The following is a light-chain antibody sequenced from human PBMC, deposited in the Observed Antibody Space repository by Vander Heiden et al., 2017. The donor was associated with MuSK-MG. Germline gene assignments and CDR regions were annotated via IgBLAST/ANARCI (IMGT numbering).Light chain of an antibody. Sequence: QSALTQPASVSGAPGSSNTISWTGTSSDIGSYDFVSWYQQRPSKAPKLIICDVSNRPSGVSDRFSGSKSGNEASLTISGLQDEDEADYFCSAYTCGTTLVFGGGTKLTVL. CDR3: SAYTCGTTLV. J-gene: IGLJ2*01. CDR2: DVS. CDR1: SSDIGSYDF. V-gene: IGLV2-14*01.